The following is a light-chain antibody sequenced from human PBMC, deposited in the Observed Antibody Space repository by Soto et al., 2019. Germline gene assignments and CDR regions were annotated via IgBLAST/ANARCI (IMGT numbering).Light chain of an antibody. CDR3: QQYGSSSQAT. Sequence: DVVMTQSPLSLPVPPGEPASISCRSSQPLLHSNGFNYLDWYLQRPGQSPQLLIFLGSTRASGVPDRFSGSGSGTDFTLTISRVEPEDFAVYYCQQYGSSSQATFGGGTKVEIK. CDR1: QPLLHSNGFNY. J-gene: IGKJ4*01. CDR2: LGS. V-gene: IGKV2-28*01.